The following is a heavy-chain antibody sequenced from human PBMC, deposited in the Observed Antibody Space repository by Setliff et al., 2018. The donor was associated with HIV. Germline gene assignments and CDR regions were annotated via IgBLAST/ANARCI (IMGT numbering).Heavy chain of an antibody. V-gene: IGHV4-59*13. CDR1: GGFIGTYY. D-gene: IGHD3-3*01. CDR3: ARGRVTLNGVAAGHHYMDV. Sequence: LSLTCTVSGGFIGTYYWSWIRQSPGKGLEWIGSVYYTGSTNYNPSLESRATMSVDTSKNQFSLRLMSLTAADTAIYYCARGRVTLNGVAAGHHYMDVWGKGNTVTVSS. CDR2: VYYTGST. J-gene: IGHJ6*03.